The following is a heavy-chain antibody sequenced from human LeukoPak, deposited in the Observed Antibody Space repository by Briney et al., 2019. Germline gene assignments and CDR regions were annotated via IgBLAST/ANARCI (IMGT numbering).Heavy chain of an antibody. V-gene: IGHV3-48*01. CDR1: GFTFTSCA. D-gene: IGHD4-17*01. Sequence: GGSLRLSCTASGFTFTSCAMNWVRQTPGKGLEWVSYIGASSANIHYADSVKGRFTVSRDNAKNSLYLQMNSLTAEDTATYYCVRDRSYGSQYYYYIDVWGRGTAVTVSS. CDR3: VRDRSYGSQYYYYIDV. CDR2: IGASSANI. J-gene: IGHJ6*03.